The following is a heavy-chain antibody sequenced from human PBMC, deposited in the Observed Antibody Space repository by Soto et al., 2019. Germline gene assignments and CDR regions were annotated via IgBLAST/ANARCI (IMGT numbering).Heavy chain of an antibody. CDR1: GGSFSGYY. D-gene: IGHD3-10*01. V-gene: IGHV4-34*01. J-gene: IGHJ5*02. CDR2: INHSGST. CDR3: ARGRITMVRGVIRTNWFDP. Sequence: SETLSLTCAVYGGSFSGYYWSWIRQPPGKGLEWIGEINHSGSTNYNPSLKSRVTISVDTSKNQFSLKLSSVTAADTAVYYCARGRITMVRGVIRTNWFDPWGQGTLVTVSS.